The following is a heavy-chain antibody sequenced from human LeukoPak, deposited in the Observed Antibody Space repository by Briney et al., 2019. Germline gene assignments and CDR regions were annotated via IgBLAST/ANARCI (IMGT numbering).Heavy chain of an antibody. J-gene: IGHJ3*02. CDR3: ARDSGQWLLFFDI. Sequence: SETLSLTCTVSGGSISSYYWNWIRQPPGKGLEWIGEINHSGSTNYNPSLKSRVTISVDTSKNQFSLKLSSVTAADTAVYYCARDSGQWLLFFDIWGQGTMVTVSS. V-gene: IGHV4-34*01. D-gene: IGHD5-12*01. CDR1: GGSISSYY. CDR2: INHSGST.